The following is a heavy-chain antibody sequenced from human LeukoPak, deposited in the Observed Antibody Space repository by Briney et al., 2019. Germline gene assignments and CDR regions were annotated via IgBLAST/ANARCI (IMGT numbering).Heavy chain of an antibody. D-gene: IGHD2-2*01. CDR3: AREGYCSSTSCYFHLPSDYYYYYMDV. V-gene: IGHV3-48*01. CDR2: ISSSTNTI. J-gene: IGHJ6*03. Sequence: PGGSLRLSCAASGFTFSSYSMNWVRQAPGKGLEWVSYISSSTNTIYYADSVKGRFTISRDNSKNTLYLQMNSLRAEDTAVYYCAREGYCSSTSCYFHLPSDYYYYYMDVWGKGTTVTVSS. CDR1: GFTFSSYS.